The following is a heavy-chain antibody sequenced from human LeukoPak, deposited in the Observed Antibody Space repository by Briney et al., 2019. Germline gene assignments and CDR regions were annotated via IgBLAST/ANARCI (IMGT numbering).Heavy chain of an antibody. J-gene: IGHJ4*02. V-gene: IGHV4-31*03. Sequence: QASQTLSLTCTVSGGSISSGGYYWRGIRQHPGKGLEWIGYIYYSGSTYYNPSLKSRVTISVDTSKNQFSLKLSSVTAADTAVYYCARGRTYYYGSGSPNGFDYWGQGTLVTVSS. CDR2: IYYSGST. CDR3: ARGRTYYYGSGSPNGFDY. D-gene: IGHD3-10*01. CDR1: GGSISSGGYY.